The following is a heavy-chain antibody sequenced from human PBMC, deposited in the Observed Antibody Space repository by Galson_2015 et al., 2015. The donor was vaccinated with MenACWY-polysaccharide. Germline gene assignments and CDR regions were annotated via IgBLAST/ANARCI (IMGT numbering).Heavy chain of an antibody. CDR3: ARVEKYSGSFYILY. CDR2: IFHSGTT. D-gene: IGHD1-26*01. J-gene: IGHJ4*02. V-gene: IGHV4-38-2*01. Sequence: ETLSLSCAVSDYSIRSGYFWGWIRQPPGKGLEWIASIFHSGTTYYNPSLKSRVTISVDTSKNQFSLKLSSVTAADTAVYYCARVEKYSGSFYILYWGQGTLVTVSS. CDR1: DYSIRSGYF.